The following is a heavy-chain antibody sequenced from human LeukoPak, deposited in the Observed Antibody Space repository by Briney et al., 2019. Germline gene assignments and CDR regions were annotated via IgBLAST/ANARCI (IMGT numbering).Heavy chain of an antibody. Sequence: SQTLSLTCTVSGGSISSYYWSWLRQPPGKGLEWIGYINYSGSTNYNPSLKTRVTISVDTSKNQFSLKLSSVTAADTAVYYCARRATGTTGTFDYWGQGTLVTVSS. CDR2: INYSGST. CDR3: ARRATGTTGTFDY. J-gene: IGHJ4*02. CDR1: GGSISSYY. V-gene: IGHV4-59*08. D-gene: IGHD1-1*01.